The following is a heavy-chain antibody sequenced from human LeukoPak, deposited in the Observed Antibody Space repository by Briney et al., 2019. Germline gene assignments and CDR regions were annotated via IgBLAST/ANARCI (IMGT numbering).Heavy chain of an antibody. V-gene: IGHV3-23*01. Sequence: GGSLRLSCAASGFIFKTYTMSWVRQAPGKGLEWVSAIDGVGGTTIYADSVKGRFTISRDNSKNTVSLQMNSLRAEDTAFYYCARRSAPCGLDYWGQGTLVTVSS. J-gene: IGHJ4*02. D-gene: IGHD3/OR15-3a*01. CDR3: ARRSAPCGLDY. CDR2: IDGVGGTT. CDR1: GFIFKTYT.